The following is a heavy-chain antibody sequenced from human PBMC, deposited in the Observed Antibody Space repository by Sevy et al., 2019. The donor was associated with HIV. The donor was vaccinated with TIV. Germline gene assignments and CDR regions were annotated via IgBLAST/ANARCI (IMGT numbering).Heavy chain of an antibody. V-gene: IGHV3-21*01. D-gene: IGHD3-22*01. J-gene: IGHJ3*02. CDR3: ARYTMIDDAFDI. CDR1: GFTFSSYS. Sequence: GGSLRLSCAASGFTFSSYSMNWVRQAPGKGLEWVSSISSSSSYIYYADSVKGRFTISRDNAKNSLYLQMKSLRAEDTAVYYCARYTMIDDAFDIWGQGTMVIVSS. CDR2: ISSSSSYI.